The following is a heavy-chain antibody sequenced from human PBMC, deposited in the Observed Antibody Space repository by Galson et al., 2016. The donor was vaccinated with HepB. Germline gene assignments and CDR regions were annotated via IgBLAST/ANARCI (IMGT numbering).Heavy chain of an antibody. CDR3: ARDAPIGDQFYYYYGMDV. CDR2: ISSGSTI. V-gene: IGHV3-48*02. Sequence: SLRLSCAASGFTFNIYAMNWVRQAPGKRLEWVSYISSGSTIYYADSVKGRFTISRDNAKNSLYLQMNSLRDEDTAVYYCARDAPIGDQFYYYYGMDVWGQGTTVTVSS. J-gene: IGHJ6*02. CDR1: GFTFNIYA. D-gene: IGHD3-16*01.